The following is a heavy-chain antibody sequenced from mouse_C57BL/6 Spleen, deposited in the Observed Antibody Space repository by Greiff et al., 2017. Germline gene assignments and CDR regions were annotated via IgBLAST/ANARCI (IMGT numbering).Heavy chain of an antibody. D-gene: IGHD1-1*01. Sequence: EVQLQQSGAELVRPGASVKLSCTASGYNFTDYYMHWVKQRPGQGLEWIGWIDPENGDTEYASKFQGKATITADKSSNTAYLQLSSLTSEDTAVYYCVAHYCGSSPHYDAMDYWGQGTSVTVSA. J-gene: IGHJ4*01. CDR3: VAHYCGSSPHYDAMDY. V-gene: IGHV14-4*01. CDR2: IDPENGDT. CDR1: GYNFTDYY.